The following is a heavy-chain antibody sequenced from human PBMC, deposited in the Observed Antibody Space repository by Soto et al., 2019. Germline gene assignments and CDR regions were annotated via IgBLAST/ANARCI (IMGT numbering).Heavy chain of an antibody. J-gene: IGHJ6*02. CDR1: GGSFSCYY. V-gene: IGHV4-34*01. CDR3: ARGPTRGKNYYYYYGMDV. CDR2: INHSGST. Sequence: PSETLSLTCAVYGGSFSCYYWIWIRQPPGKGLEWIGEINHSGSTNYNPSLKSRVTISVDTSKNQFSLKLSSVTAADTAVYYCARGPTRGKNYYYYYGMDVWGQGTTVTVSS.